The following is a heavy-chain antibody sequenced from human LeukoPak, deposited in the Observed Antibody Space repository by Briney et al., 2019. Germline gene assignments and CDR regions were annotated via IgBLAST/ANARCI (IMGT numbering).Heavy chain of an antibody. V-gene: IGHV1-69*06. Sequence: SVKVSCKASGYTFTSYDINWVRQAPGQGLEWMGGIIPIFGTANYAQKFQGRVTITADKSTSTAYMELSSLRSEDTAVYYCARDGLAAAGTYFDYWGQGTLVTVSS. CDR2: IIPIFGTA. D-gene: IGHD6-13*01. CDR1: GYTFTSYD. CDR3: ARDGLAAAGTYFDY. J-gene: IGHJ4*02.